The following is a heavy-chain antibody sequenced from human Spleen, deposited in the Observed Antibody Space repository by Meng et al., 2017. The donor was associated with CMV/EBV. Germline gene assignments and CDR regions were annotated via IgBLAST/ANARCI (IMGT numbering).Heavy chain of an antibody. CDR3: ARGTVATTHFDY. Sequence: GESLKISCAASGFSFSTYTMHWVRQAPGKGLEWVAVTSYDESTKYYTDSVKGRFTISRDKSKNTLYLQMNSLRVEDTAVYFCARGTVATTHFDYWGQGTLVTVSS. J-gene: IGHJ4*02. CDR2: TSYDESTK. D-gene: IGHD5-12*01. CDR1: GFSFSTYT. V-gene: IGHV3-30-3*01.